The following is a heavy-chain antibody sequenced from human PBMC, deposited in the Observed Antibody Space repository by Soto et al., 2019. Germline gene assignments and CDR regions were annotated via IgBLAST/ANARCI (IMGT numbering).Heavy chain of an antibody. D-gene: IGHD2-21*02. J-gene: IGHJ3*02. CDR3: ARDCGGDCLNHVADAFDI. V-gene: IGHV1-69*13. CDR1: GGTFSSYA. Sequence: GASVNVSCKASGGTFSSYAISWVRQAPGQGLEWMGGIIPIFGTANYAQKFQGRVTITADESTSTAYMELSSLRSEDTAVYYCARDCGGDCLNHVADAFDISGQGTMVTVS. CDR2: IIPIFGTA.